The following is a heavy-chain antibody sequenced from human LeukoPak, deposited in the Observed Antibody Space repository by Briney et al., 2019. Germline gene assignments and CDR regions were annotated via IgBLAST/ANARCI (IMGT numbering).Heavy chain of an antibody. Sequence: GGSLRLSCAASGFTFSSYEMNWVRQAPGKGLEWVSHISSSGSTIYYADSVKGRFTISRDNAKNSLYPQMNSLRAEDTAVYYCARGSGGGMIVVAYFDYWGQGTLVTVSS. D-gene: IGHD3-22*01. CDR2: ISSSGSTI. CDR3: ARGSGGGMIVVAYFDY. V-gene: IGHV3-48*03. J-gene: IGHJ4*02. CDR1: GFTFSSYE.